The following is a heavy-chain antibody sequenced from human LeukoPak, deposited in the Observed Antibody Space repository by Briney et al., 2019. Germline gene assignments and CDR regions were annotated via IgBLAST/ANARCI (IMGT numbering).Heavy chain of an antibody. Sequence: ASVKVSCKASGYISTAYYIHWVRQAPGQGLEWMGWINPSSGDTSFPQKFQGRVTMTGDTSISTTYMELTRLTSDDTAVYYCARDGNFDHWGQGTLVTVSS. CDR3: ARDGNFDH. CDR2: INPSSGDT. J-gene: IGHJ4*02. CDR1: GYISTAYY. V-gene: IGHV1-2*02. D-gene: IGHD1-26*01.